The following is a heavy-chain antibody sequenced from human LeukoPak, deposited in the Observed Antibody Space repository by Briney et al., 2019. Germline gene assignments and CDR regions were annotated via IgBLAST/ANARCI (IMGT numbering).Heavy chain of an antibody. J-gene: IGHJ4*02. D-gene: IGHD3-3*01. CDR2: IYYSGST. Sequence: PSETLSLTCTVSGGSISSSSYYWGWIRQPPGKGLEWIGSIYYSGSTYYNPSLKSRVTISVDTSKNQFSLKLSSVTAADTAVYYSARSSYDFWSGSWYYFDYWGQGTLVTVSS. CDR3: ARSSYDFWSGSWYYFDY. V-gene: IGHV4-39*01. CDR1: GGSISSSSYY.